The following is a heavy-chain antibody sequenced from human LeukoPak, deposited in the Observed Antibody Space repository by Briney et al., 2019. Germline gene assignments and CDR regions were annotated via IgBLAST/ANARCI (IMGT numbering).Heavy chain of an antibody. V-gene: IGHV4-34*01. CDR2: INHSGST. Sequence: SETLSRTCAVYGVSFSGYYWSWIRHRPGNGLEWSGEINHSGSTNDNPSPKSRVTISVDTSKNQFSLKLSSVTAADTAVYYCARAKRWLHNRHAFDIWGQGTMVTVSS. D-gene: IGHD5-24*01. J-gene: IGHJ3*02. CDR3: ARAKRWLHNRHAFDI. CDR1: GVSFSGYY.